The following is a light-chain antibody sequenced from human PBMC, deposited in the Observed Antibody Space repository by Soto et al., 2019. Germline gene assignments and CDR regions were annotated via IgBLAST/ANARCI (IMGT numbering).Light chain of an antibody. CDR2: STN. J-gene: IGLJ7*01. Sequence: QAVVTQEPSFSVSPGGTVTLTCGLSSGSVSTNYYPSWYQQTPGQAPRTLIYSTNIRSSGVPDRFSGSILGNKAALTIAGAQADDESDYYCVLYMGGGISVFGGGTQLTVL. CDR1: SGSVSTNYY. CDR3: VLYMGGGISV. V-gene: IGLV8-61*01.